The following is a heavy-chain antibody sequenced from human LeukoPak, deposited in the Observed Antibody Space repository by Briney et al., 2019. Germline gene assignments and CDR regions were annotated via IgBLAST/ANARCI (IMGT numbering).Heavy chain of an antibody. CDR1: GFTFSRYA. J-gene: IGHJ4*02. V-gene: IGHV3-30-3*01. CDR3: ARGSGVQVWSSLDY. D-gene: IGHD5-18*01. Sequence: PGRSLRLSCAASGFTFSRYAMHWVRQAPGKGLEWVAVISYDGSNKYYADSVKGRFTISRDNSKNTLYLQMNSLRGEDTAVYYCARGSGVQVWSSLDYWGQGTLVTVSS. CDR2: ISYDGSNK.